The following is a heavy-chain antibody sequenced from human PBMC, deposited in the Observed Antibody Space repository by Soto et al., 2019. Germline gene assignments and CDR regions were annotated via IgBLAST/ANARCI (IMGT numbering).Heavy chain of an antibody. Sequence: PSETLSLTCTVSGGSISSYYWSWIRQPPGKGLEWIGYIYYSGSTNYNPSLKSRVTISVDTSKNQFSLKLSSVTAADTAVYYCARAPTTADYYYYGMDVWGQGTTVTV. CDR3: ARAPTTADYYYYGMDV. CDR2: IYYSGST. J-gene: IGHJ6*02. CDR1: GGSISSYY. D-gene: IGHD4-17*01. V-gene: IGHV4-59*01.